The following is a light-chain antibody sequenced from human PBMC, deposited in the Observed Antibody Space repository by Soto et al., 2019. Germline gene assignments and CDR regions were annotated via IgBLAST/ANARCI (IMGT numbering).Light chain of an antibody. Sequence: IQMTQSPSTLSASIGDRVTITCRASQTINNWLAWYQQKPGKAPNLLIYHASNLETGVPSRFSGSAFGTEFTLTISSLQHDDFATYYCQHYNSYTWTFGQGTKVDIK. CDR2: HAS. CDR3: QHYNSYTWT. J-gene: IGKJ1*01. CDR1: QTINNW. V-gene: IGKV1-5*01.